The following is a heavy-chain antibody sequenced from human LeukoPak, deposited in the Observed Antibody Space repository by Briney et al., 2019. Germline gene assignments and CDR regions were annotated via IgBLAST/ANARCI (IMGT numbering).Heavy chain of an antibody. D-gene: IGHD1-7*01. CDR1: GITFSSYA. CDR2: ISYDGSNK. CDR3: AREEVLANSEVFDY. J-gene: IGHJ4*02. V-gene: IGHV3-30-3*01. Sequence: PGRSLRLSCAASGITFSSYAMHWVRQAPGKGLEWVAVISYDGSNKYYADSVKGRFTISRDNSKNTLYLQMNSLRAEDTAVYYCAREEVLANSEVFDYWGQGTLVTVSS.